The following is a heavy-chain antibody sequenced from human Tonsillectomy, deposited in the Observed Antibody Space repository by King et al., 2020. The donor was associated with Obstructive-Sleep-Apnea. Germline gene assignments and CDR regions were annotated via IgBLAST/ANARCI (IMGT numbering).Heavy chain of an antibody. Sequence: QLQESGPGLVKPSQTLSLTCTVSGGSISSGDYYWSWIRQHPGKGLEWIGYIYYSGSTYYNPSLKSRVTISVDTSKNHFSLKLSSVTAADTAVYYCARRDPMVRGVISNGMDVWGQGTTVTVSS. J-gene: IGHJ6*02. V-gene: IGHV4-31*03. D-gene: IGHD3-10*01. CDR1: GGSISSGDYY. CDR2: IYYSGST. CDR3: ARRDPMVRGVISNGMDV.